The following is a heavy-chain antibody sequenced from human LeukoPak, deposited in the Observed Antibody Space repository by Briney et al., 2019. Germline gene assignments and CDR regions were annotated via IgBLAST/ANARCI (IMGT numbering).Heavy chain of an antibody. V-gene: IGHV4-61*02. J-gene: IGHJ4*02. CDR2: IYTSGST. Sequence: PSETLSLTCTVSGGSISSSSYYWSWIRQPAGTGLEWIGRIYTSGSTNYNPSLKSRVTISVDTSRNQFSLKLSSVTAADTAVYYCARYYYDITAYDYWGQGTLVTVSS. D-gene: IGHD3-22*01. CDR3: ARYYYDITAYDY. CDR1: GGSISSSSYY.